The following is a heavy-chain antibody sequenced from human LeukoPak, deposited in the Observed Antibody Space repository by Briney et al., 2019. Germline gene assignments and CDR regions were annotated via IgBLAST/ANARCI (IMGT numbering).Heavy chain of an antibody. Sequence: GASVEVSCKVSGYTLTELSMHWVRQAPGKGLEWMGGFDPEDGETIYAQKFQGRVTMTEDTSTDTAYMELSNLRSEDTAVYYCATELATMSGFDPWGQGTLVTVSS. CDR1: GYTLTELS. V-gene: IGHV1-24*01. CDR3: ATELATMSGFDP. CDR2: FDPEDGET. D-gene: IGHD3-10*02. J-gene: IGHJ5*02.